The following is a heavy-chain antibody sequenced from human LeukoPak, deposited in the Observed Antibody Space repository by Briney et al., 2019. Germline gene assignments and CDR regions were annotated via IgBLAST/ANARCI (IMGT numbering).Heavy chain of an antibody. V-gene: IGHV3-21*01. Sequence: GGSLRLSCAASGFTFSNAWMSWVRQAPGKGLEWVSSISSSSSYIYYADSVKGRFTISRDNAKNSLYLQMNSLRAEDTAVYYCARESTELDAFDIWGQGTMVTVSS. CDR2: ISSSSSYI. CDR3: ARESTELDAFDI. D-gene: IGHD1-14*01. CDR1: GFTFSNAW. J-gene: IGHJ3*02.